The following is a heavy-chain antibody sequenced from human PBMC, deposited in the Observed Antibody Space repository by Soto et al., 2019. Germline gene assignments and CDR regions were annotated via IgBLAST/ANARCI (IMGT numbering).Heavy chain of an antibody. D-gene: IGHD3-9*01. CDR2: IYYSGST. CDR3: ARELLYYDILTGYHPLNYLAY. CDR1: GGSISSGGYY. Sequence: TSETLSLTCTVSGGSISSGGYYWSWIRQHPGKGLEWIGYIYYSGSTYYNPSLKSRVTISVDTSKNQFSLKLSSVTAADTAVYFCARELLYYDILTGYHPLNYLAYPAQGTLVPVSS. J-gene: IGHJ4*02. V-gene: IGHV4-31*03.